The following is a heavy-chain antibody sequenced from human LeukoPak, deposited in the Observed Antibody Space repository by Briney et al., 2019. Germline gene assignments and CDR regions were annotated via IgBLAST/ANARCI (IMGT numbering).Heavy chain of an antibody. CDR2: ISDDGSSK. V-gene: IGHV3-30-3*01. CDR1: GFTFSSCA. D-gene: IGHD2-15*01. J-gene: IGHJ4*02. CDR3: AREKCSGGSCYSTVDY. Sequence: GGSLRLSCAASGFTFSSCAMYGVRQAPGKGLEWVALISDDGSSKYYVDSVGRFTISRDNSKNTVYLQMNSLRVEDTAMYYCAREKCSGGSCYSTVDYWGQGTLVTVSS.